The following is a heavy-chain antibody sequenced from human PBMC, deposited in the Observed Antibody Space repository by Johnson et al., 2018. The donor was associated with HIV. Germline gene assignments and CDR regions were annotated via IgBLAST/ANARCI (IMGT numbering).Heavy chain of an antibody. D-gene: IGHD5-18*01. CDR1: GFTFSSYA. CDR2: ISYDGSIK. J-gene: IGHJ3*02. Sequence: QVQLVESGGGVVQPGRSLRLSCAASGFTFSSYAMHWVRQAPGKGLEWVAVISYDGSIKYYGDSVKGRFTISRDNSKNTLYLQMNSLRVEDTAVYYCTRHSSLGYPRAFDIWGQGTMVTVSS. CDR3: TRHSSLGYPRAFDI. V-gene: IGHV3-30*04.